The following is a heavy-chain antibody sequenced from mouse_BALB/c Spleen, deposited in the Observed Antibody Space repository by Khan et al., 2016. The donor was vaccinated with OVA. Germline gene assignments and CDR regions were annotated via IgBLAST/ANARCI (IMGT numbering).Heavy chain of an antibody. CDR1: GYIFTSYM. V-gene: IGHV1-4*01. J-gene: IGHJ3*01. Sequence: VQLQESGAELARPGASVKMSCKASGYIFTSYMMHWVKQRPGQGLEWIGDINPSSGYNNYNQKFKDKATLPADKSSSTAYMQLSSLTSEDSAVYYCTRGGYGSFGYWGQGTLVTVSA. CDR3: TRGGYGSFGY. D-gene: IGHD1-1*01. CDR2: INPSSGYN.